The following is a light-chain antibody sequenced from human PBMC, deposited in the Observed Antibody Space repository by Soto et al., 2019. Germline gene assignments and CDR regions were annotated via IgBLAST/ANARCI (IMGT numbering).Light chain of an antibody. CDR2: GAS. CDR3: QQSYSTLGT. CDR1: QSIKSY. J-gene: IGKJ5*01. V-gene: IGKV1-39*01. Sequence: DIQMTQSPSSLSASVGDRVTITCRASQSIKSYLNWYQQKPGKAPKLLIYGASSLQSGVPSRFNGSGSGTDFTLTISSLQPEDFATYYCQQSYSTLGTFGQGTRLEIK.